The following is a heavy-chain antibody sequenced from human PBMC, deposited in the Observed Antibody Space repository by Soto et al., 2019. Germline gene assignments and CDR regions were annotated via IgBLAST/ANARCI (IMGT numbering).Heavy chain of an antibody. D-gene: IGHD1-26*01. CDR3: ARRYGGNLDF. Sequence: QVQLQESGPGLVKPSETLSLTCTVSGGSISSYYWSWIRQPPGKGLEWIGYIYYSGSTNYNPSLXSXAXIXXNTSNNQFSLKLSSVTAADPAVYYCARRYGGNLDFWGQGTLVTVSS. CDR2: IYYSGST. J-gene: IGHJ4*02. CDR1: GGSISSYY. V-gene: IGHV4-59*01.